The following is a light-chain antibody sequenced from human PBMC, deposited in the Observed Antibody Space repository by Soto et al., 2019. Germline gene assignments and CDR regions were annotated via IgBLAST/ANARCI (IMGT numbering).Light chain of an antibody. CDR1: SSNIGAGHD. V-gene: IGLV1-40*01. Sequence: QSVLTQPPSVSGAPGQGVTISCTGSSSNIGAGHDVHWYQQLPGTAPKLVIFGNINRPSGVPDRFSGSKSGTSASLAITGLQAEDEADYYCLSYDSSLSSYVFGTGTKVTVL. J-gene: IGLJ1*01. CDR2: GNI. CDR3: LSYDSSLSSYV.